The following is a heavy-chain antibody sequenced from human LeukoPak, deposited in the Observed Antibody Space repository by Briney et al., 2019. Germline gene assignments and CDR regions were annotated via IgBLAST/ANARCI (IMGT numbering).Heavy chain of an antibody. CDR1: GYTLTGYY. D-gene: IGHD2-2*01. CDR3: ARGSRLGGVVPAANFDY. J-gene: IGHJ4*02. Sequence: ASVKVSCKASGYTLTGYYMHWVRQAPGQGLEWMGWINPNSGDTNYAQKFQGRVTMTRDTSISTAYMELSRLRSDDTAVYYCARGSRLGGVVPAANFDYWGQGTLVTVSS. CDR2: INPNSGDT. V-gene: IGHV1-2*02.